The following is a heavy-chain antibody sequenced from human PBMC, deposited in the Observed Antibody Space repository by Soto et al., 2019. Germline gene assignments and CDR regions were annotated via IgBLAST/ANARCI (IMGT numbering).Heavy chain of an antibody. CDR3: ARSREGIFGVVIMWDFDY. D-gene: IGHD3-3*01. Sequence: GASVKVSCKASGGTFSSYAISWVRQAPGQGLEWMGGIIPIFGTANYAQKFQGRVTITADKSTSTAYMELSSLRSEDTAVYYCARSREGIFGVVIMWDFDYWRQRTLVTVPS. J-gene: IGHJ4*02. CDR2: IIPIFGTA. V-gene: IGHV1-69*06. CDR1: GGTFSSYA.